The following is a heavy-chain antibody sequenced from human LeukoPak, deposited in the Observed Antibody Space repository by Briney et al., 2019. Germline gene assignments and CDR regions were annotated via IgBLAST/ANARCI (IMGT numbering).Heavy chain of an antibody. D-gene: IGHD6-13*01. CDR3: ARRASIAAAPAHFDY. V-gene: IGHV4-59*08. Sequence: PSETLSLTCTVSGDSISSYYWSWIRQPPGKGLEWIGYIYYSGSTNYNPSLKSRVTISVDTSKNQFSLKLSSVTAADTAVYYCARRASIAAAPAHFDYWGQGTLVTVSS. CDR1: GDSISSYY. CDR2: IYYSGST. J-gene: IGHJ4*02.